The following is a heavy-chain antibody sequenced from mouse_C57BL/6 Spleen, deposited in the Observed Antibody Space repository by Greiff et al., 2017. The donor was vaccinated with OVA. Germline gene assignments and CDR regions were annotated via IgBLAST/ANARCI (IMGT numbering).Heavy chain of an antibody. Sequence: VQLQQPGAELVRPGSSVKLSCKASGYTFTSYWMHWVKQRPIQGLEWIGNIDPSDSETHYNQKFKDKATLTVDKSSSTAYMQLSSLTSEDSAVYYCARADYPAWFAYWGQGTLVTVSA. CDR2: IDPSDSET. D-gene: IGHD2-4*01. J-gene: IGHJ3*01. CDR1: GYTFTSYW. V-gene: IGHV1-52*01. CDR3: ARADYPAWFAY.